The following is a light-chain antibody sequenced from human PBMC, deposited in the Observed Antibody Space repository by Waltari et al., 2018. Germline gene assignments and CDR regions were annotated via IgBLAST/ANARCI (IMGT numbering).Light chain of an antibody. CDR1: SSNIENNY. Sequence: QSVLTQPPSVSAAPGQKVTISCSGSSSNIENNYVSWYQQIPGTVPKGLMYEKNRRPSGFPTRSSGSKSGTSATLGITGLQTGDEADYYCGTWDNSLSGWVFGGGTKLTVL. J-gene: IGLJ3*02. V-gene: IGLV1-51*02. CDR3: GTWDNSLSGWV. CDR2: EKN.